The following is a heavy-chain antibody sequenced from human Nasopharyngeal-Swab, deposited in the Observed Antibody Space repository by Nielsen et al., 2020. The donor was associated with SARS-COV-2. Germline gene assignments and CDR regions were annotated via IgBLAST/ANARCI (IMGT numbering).Heavy chain of an antibody. J-gene: IGHJ4*02. V-gene: IGHV3-7*01. CDR3: ARVVPAAFDY. CDR2: IKQDGSEK. D-gene: IGHD2-2*01. CDR1: GFTFSSYW. Sequence: GESLEISCAASGFTFSSYWMSWVRQAPGKGLEWVANIKQDGSEKYYVDSVKGRFTISRDNAKNSLYLQMNSLRAEDTAVYYCARVVPAAFDYWGQGTLVTVSS.